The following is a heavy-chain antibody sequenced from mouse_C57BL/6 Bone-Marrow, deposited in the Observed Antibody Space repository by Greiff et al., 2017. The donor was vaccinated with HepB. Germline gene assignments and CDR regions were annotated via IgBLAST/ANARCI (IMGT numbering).Heavy chain of an antibody. CDR3: AGRNYYGSSYPYWYFDV. Sequence: VQRVESGPELVKPGASVKISCKASGYAFSSSWMNWVKQRPGKGLEWIGRIYPGDGDTNYNGKFKGKATLTADKSSSTAYMQLSSLTSEDSAVYFCAGRNYYGSSYPYWYFDVWGTGTTVTVSS. CDR1: GYAFSSSW. CDR2: IYPGDGDT. V-gene: IGHV1-82*01. J-gene: IGHJ1*03. D-gene: IGHD1-1*01.